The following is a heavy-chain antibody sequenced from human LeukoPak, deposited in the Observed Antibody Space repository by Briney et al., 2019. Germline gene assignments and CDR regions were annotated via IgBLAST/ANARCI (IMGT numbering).Heavy chain of an antibody. Sequence: GGSLRLSCAASGFTFSSYAMSWVRQAPGKGLEWVSAISGSGGSTYYADSVKGRFTISRDNSKNTLYLQMNSLRAEDTAVYYCVRARYSSAWFDSWGHGTVVIVSS. CDR3: VRARYSSAWFDS. V-gene: IGHV3-23*01. CDR2: ISGSGGST. J-gene: IGHJ5*01. CDR1: GFTFSSYA. D-gene: IGHD6-25*01.